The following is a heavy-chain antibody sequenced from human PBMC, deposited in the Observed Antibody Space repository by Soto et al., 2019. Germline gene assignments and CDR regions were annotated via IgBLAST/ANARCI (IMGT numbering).Heavy chain of an antibody. J-gene: IGHJ4*02. D-gene: IGHD3-10*01. CDR2: INPSVGST. V-gene: IGHV1-46*01. Sequence: QVQLVQSGAEVRKPGASVKVSCKASGYTFTTYNMHWVRQAPGQGLEWMGVINPSVGSTSYAQKFQGRVTMTRDTSTSTVYMELSSLRSEDTAVYYCARAGAGHFDSWGKGTLVTVSS. CDR1: GYTFTTYN. CDR3: ARAGAGHFDS.